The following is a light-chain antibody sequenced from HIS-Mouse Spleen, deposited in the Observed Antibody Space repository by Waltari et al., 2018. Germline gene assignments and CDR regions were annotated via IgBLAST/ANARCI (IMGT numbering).Light chain of an antibody. CDR2: EDN. V-gene: IGLV6-57*02. J-gene: IGLJ3*02. Sequence: NFMLTQPHSVSESPGKTVTISCTGSSGSIASNYVQGYQPRPGSAPTTVIYEDNQRPSGVPDRFSGSIDSSSNSASLTISGLKTEDEADYYCQSYDSSNSWVFGGGTKLTVL. CDR1: SGSIASNY. CDR3: QSYDSSNSWV.